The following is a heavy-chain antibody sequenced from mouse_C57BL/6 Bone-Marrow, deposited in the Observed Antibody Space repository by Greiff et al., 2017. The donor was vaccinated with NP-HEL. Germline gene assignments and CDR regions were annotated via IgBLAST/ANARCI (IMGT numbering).Heavy chain of an antibody. CDR2: ISNLAYSI. CDR1: GFTFSDYG. J-gene: IGHJ4*01. CDR3: ASGNMDY. Sequence: EVNVVESGGGLVQPGGSLKLSCAASGFTFSDYGMAWVRQAPRKGPEWVAFISNLAYSIYYAETVTGRFTISREYSKNTLYLEMSSLRSEDTAMYYCASGNMDYWGQGTSVTVSS. V-gene: IGHV5-15*01.